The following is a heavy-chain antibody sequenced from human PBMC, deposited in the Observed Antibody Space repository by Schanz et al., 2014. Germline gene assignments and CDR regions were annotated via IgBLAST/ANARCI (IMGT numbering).Heavy chain of an antibody. CDR1: GFSFTTYA. V-gene: IGHV3-23*04. CDR3: AKDAENTAMITDYFDY. Sequence: EVQLVESGGGLVQPGGSLRLSCASSGFSFTTYAMSWVRQAPGKGLEWVSSISSGGGSTYYADSVKGRFTISRDNSKNTLYLQMKSLRAEDTAVYYCAKDAENTAMITDYFDYWGQGTLVTVSS. D-gene: IGHD5-18*01. J-gene: IGHJ4*02. CDR2: ISSGGGST.